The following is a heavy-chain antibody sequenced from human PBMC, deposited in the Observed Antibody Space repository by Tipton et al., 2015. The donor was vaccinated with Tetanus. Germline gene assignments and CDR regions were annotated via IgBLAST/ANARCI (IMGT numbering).Heavy chain of an antibody. V-gene: IGHV4-34*12. CDR3: ARRGAPGANWFDT. CDR1: GVSVRSYY. D-gene: IGHD2-2*01. CDR2: VIYDGTS. J-gene: IGHJ5*02. Sequence: TLSLTCTVSGVSVRSYYWSWIRQSPDKGLEWLGDVIYDGTSYYNPSLNSRVKISLDTSMNQVSLTLTSVTAADTAVYYCARRGAPGANWFDTWGQGTLVTVSS.